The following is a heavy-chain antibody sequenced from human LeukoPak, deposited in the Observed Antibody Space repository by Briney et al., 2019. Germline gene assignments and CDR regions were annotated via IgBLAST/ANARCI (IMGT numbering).Heavy chain of an antibody. CDR3: ARVGWEKWELPIY. Sequence: SETLSLTCTVSGGSISSYYWSWIRQPPWKGLEWIGYIYYSGSTNYNPSLKSRVTISVDTSKNQFSLKLSSVTAADTAVYYCARVGWEKWELPIYWGQGTLVTVSS. D-gene: IGHD1-26*01. J-gene: IGHJ4*02. CDR1: GGSISSYY. CDR2: IYYSGST. V-gene: IGHV4-59*01.